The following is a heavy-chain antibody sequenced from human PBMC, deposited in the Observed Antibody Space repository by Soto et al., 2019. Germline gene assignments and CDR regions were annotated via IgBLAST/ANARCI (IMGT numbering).Heavy chain of an antibody. CDR1: GYTFTSYY. CDR2: INPSGGST. J-gene: IGHJ4*02. D-gene: IGHD6-13*01. V-gene: IGHV1-46*01. CDR3: ARDRSYSSRHSLTFDY. Sequence: ASVKVFCKASGYTFTSYYMHWVLQAPGQGLEWMGIINPSGGSTSYAQKFQGRVTMTRDTSTSTVYMELSSLRSEDTAVYYCARDRSYSSRHSLTFDYWGQGTLVTVSS.